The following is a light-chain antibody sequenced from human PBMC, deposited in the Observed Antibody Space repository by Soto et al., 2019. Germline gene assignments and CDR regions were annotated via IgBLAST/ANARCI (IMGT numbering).Light chain of an antibody. Sequence: QCVLRHPPSACWSPGHSVSISCTGTSRDVGGYNYVSWYQQHPGKAPKLMIYEVNKRPSGVPDRFSGSKSGNTASLTVSGLQAEDEADYYCSSYAGSSNVFGTGTKVTVL. CDR3: SSYAGSSNV. V-gene: IGLV2-8*01. CDR1: SRDVGGYNY. CDR2: EVN. J-gene: IGLJ1*01.